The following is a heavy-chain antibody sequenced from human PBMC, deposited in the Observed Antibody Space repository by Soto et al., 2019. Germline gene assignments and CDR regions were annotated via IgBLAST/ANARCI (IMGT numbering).Heavy chain of an antibody. CDR2: IYPSHSDT. J-gene: IGHJ5*02. CDR3: ARIPNPGPGIWFDP. V-gene: IGHV5-51*01. CDR1: GYSFTSYC. D-gene: IGHD2-21*01. Sequence: GESLLISCKGSGYSFTSYCIAWVRQMPGKGLKWIGIIYPSHSDTRYSPSLQAQVTISANKSITTDYLQWSSLKASDTAMYYCARIPNPGPGIWFDPWGQGTLVTVSS.